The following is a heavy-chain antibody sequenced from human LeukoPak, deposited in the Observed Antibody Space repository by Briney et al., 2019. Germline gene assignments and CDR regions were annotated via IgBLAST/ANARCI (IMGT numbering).Heavy chain of an antibody. V-gene: IGHV4-31*03. CDR3: ATVDTAMPYYFDY. Sequence: SLTLSLTCTVSGGSISSGGYYWSWIRQHPGKGLEWIGYIYYSGSTYYNPSLKSRVTISVDTSKNQFSLKLSSVTAADTAVYYCATVDTAMPYYFDYWGQGTLVTVSS. CDR2: IYYSGST. D-gene: IGHD5-18*01. CDR1: GGSISSGGYY. J-gene: IGHJ4*02.